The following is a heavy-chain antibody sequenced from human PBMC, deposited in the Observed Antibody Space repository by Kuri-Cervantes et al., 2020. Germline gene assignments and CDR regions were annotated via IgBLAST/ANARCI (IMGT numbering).Heavy chain of an antibody. V-gene: IGHV4-31*01. Sequence: LRLSCTVSGGSISSGGYYWSWIRQHPGKGLEWIGYIYYSGSTYYNPSLKSLVTISVDTSKNQFPLKLSSVTAADTAVYYCARSPGSGWSNWGQGTLVTVSS. CDR2: IYYSGST. CDR3: ARSPGSGWSN. CDR1: GGSISSGGYY. D-gene: IGHD6-19*01. J-gene: IGHJ4*02.